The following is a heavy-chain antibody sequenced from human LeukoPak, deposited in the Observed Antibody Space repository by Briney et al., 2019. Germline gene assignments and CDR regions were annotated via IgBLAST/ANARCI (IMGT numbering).Heavy chain of an antibody. CDR1: GYTFTSYG. CDR3: ARGIVVVAATLAYRVTYMDV. CDR2: MNPNSGNT. J-gene: IGHJ6*03. V-gene: IGHV1-8*03. Sequence: ASVKVSCKASGYTFTSYGISWVRQATGQGLEWMGWMNPNSGNTGYAQKFQGRVTITRNTSISTAYMELSSLRSEDTAVYYCARGIVVVAATLAYRVTYMDVWGKGTTVTVSS. D-gene: IGHD2-15*01.